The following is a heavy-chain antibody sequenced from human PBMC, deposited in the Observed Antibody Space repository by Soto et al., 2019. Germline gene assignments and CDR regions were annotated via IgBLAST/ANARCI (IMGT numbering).Heavy chain of an antibody. CDR3: AHRPPDGSYYYGMDV. J-gene: IGHJ6*02. CDR2: IYWDDDK. CDR1: GFSLSTSGVG. Sequence: QITLKESGPTLVKPTQTLTLTCTFSGFSLSTSGVGVGWIRQPPGKALEWLALIYWDDDKRYSPSLKSRLTIXXDXSXXQVVLTMTNMDPVDTATYYCAHRPPDGSYYYGMDVWGQGTTVTVSS. V-gene: IGHV2-5*02.